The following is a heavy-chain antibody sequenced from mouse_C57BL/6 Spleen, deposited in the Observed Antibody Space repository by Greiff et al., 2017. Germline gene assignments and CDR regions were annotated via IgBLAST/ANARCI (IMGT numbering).Heavy chain of an antibody. D-gene: IGHD1-1*01. J-gene: IGHJ4*01. CDR2: ILPGSGST. Sequence: QVQLKESGAELMKPGASVKLSCKATGYTFTGYWIEWVKQRPGHGLEWIGEILPGSGSTNYNEKFKGKATFTADTSSNTAYMQLSSLTTEDSAIYYCARGGYYGSSLYYAMDYWGQGTSVTVSS. V-gene: IGHV1-9*01. CDR3: ARGGYYGSSLYYAMDY. CDR1: GYTFTGYW.